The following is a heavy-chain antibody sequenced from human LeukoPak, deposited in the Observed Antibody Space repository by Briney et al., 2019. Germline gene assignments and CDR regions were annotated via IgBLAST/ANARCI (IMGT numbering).Heavy chain of an antibody. V-gene: IGHV1-69*13. J-gene: IGHJ6*03. CDR1: GGILSSYA. CDR3: ARARGYEINYYYMDV. D-gene: IGHD5-12*01. CDR2: IIPIFGTA. Sequence: SVKVSCKASGGILSSYAISWVRQAPGQGLEWMGGIIPIFGTANYAQKFQGRVTITADESTSTATSTAYMELSSLRSEDTAVYYCARARGYEINYYYMDVWGKGTTVTVSS.